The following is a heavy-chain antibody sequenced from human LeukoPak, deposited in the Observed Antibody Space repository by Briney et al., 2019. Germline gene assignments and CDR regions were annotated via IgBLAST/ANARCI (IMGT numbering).Heavy chain of an antibody. CDR2: IYYSGST. V-gene: IGHV4-59*01. CDR1: GGSISSYY. J-gene: IGHJ4*02. Sequence: PSETLSLTCTVSGGSISSYYWSWLRQPPGKGLEWIGYIYYSGSTNYNPSLKSRVTISVDTSKNQFSLKLGSVTAADTAVYYCARDRLNAEFDYWGQGTLVTVSS. CDR3: ARDRLNAEFDY.